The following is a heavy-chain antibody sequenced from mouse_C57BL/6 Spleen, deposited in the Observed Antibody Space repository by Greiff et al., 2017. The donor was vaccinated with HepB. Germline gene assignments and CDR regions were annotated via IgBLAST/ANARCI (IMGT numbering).Heavy chain of an antibody. D-gene: IGHD2-4*01. CDR3: ARCDYDEDWFAY. CDR2: INPSSGYT. V-gene: IGHV1-4*01. J-gene: IGHJ3*01. Sequence: VQLQQSGAELARPGASVKMSCKASGYTFTSYTMHWVKQRPGQGLEWIGYINPSSGYTKYNQKFKDKATLTADKSSSTAYMQLSSLTSEDSAVYYCARCDYDEDWFAYWGQGTLFTVSA. CDR1: GYTFTSYT.